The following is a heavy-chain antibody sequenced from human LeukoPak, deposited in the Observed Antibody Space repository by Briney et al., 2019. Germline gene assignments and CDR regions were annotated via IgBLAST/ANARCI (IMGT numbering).Heavy chain of an antibody. V-gene: IGHV4-59*01. CDR2: IYYSGST. J-gene: IGHJ6*02. CDR1: GGSISSYY. Sequence: PSETLSLTCTVSGGSISSYYWSWIRQPPGKGLEWIGYIYYSGSTNYNPSLKSRVTISVDTSKNQFSLKLSSVTAADTAVYYCARGGLSGSYYKGYYYYYGMDVWGQGTTVTVSS. CDR3: ARGGLSGSYYKGYYYYYGMDV. D-gene: IGHD3-10*01.